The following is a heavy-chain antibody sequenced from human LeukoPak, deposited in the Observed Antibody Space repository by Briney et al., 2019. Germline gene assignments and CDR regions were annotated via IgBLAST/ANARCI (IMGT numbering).Heavy chain of an antibody. J-gene: IGHJ4*02. V-gene: IGHV3-30-3*01. D-gene: IGHD2-8*02. Sequence: PGRSLRLSCAASGFTFSSYAMHWVRQAPGKGLEWVAVISYDGSNKYYADSVKGRFTISRDNSKNTLYLQMNSLRAEDTAVYCCAREWSIGGQGTLVTVSS. CDR1: GFTFSSYA. CDR3: AREWSI. CDR2: ISYDGSNK.